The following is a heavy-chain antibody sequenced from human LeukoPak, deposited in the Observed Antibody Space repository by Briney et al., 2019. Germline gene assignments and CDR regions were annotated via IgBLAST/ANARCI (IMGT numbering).Heavy chain of an antibody. V-gene: IGHV1-69*13. CDR3: ARVGFRRDGYNFNYCMDV. D-gene: IGHD5-24*01. CDR2: IIPIFGTA. CDR1: GGTFSSYA. Sequence: SVKVSCKASGGTFSSYAISWVRQAPGQGLEWMGGIIPIFGTAHYAQKLQGRVTNTADESTSTAYMELSSLRSEDTAVYYCARVGFRRDGYNFNYCMDVWGKGTTVTVSS. J-gene: IGHJ6*03.